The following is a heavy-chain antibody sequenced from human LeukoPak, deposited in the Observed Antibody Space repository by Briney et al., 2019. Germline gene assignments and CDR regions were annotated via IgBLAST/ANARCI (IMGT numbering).Heavy chain of an antibody. CDR2: ISAYNGNT. Sequence: ASVKVSCKASGYTFTSYGISWVRQAPGQGLEWMGWISAYNGNTNYAQKLQGRVTMTTDTSTSTAYMELRSLRSDDTAVYYCARADCSGGSCYSVHYYYYYGMDVWGQGTTVTVSS. CDR3: ARADCSGGSCYSVHYYYYYGMDV. J-gene: IGHJ6*02. V-gene: IGHV1-18*01. CDR1: GYTFTSYG. D-gene: IGHD2-15*01.